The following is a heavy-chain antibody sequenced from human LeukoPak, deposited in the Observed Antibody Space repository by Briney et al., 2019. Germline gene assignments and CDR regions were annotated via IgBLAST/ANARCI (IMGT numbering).Heavy chain of an antibody. V-gene: IGHV4-34*01. CDR1: GGSFSGYY. Sequence: PSETLSLTCAVYGGSFSGYYWGWIRQPPGKGLEWIGSIYYSGSTYYNPSLKSRVTTSVDTSKNQFSLKLSSVTAADTAVYYCARDGYPGDYYYYMDVWGKGTTVTVSS. CDR3: ARDGYPGDYYYYMDV. J-gene: IGHJ6*03. CDR2: IYYSGST. D-gene: IGHD5-18*01.